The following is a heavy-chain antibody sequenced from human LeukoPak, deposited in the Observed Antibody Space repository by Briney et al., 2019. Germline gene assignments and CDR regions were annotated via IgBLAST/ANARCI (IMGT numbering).Heavy chain of an antibody. CDR2: IYHSGST. Sequence: SETLSLTCAVSGASISSSNWWSWVRQPPGKGLEWIGEIYHSGSTNYNPSLKSRVTISVDKSKNQFSLKLSAVTAADTAVYYCARLAARQGRTWFDPWGQGTLVTVSS. J-gene: IGHJ5*02. D-gene: IGHD6-6*01. CDR3: ARLAARQGRTWFDP. V-gene: IGHV4-4*02. CDR1: GASISSSNW.